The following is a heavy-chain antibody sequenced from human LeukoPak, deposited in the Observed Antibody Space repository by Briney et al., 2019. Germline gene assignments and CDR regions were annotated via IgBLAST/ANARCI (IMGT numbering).Heavy chain of an antibody. V-gene: IGHV4-31*03. D-gene: IGHD2-2*01. J-gene: IGHJ4*02. CDR1: GGSISSGGYY. CDR2: ISYSGST. CDR3: ARARGCSSTSCYQFDY. Sequence: SETLSLTCTGSGGSISSGGYYWSWIRQHPGKVLEWIGYISYSGSTYYNPSLKSRVTISVDLSKNHFSLKLSFVTAADSAVYYCARARGCSSTSCYQFDYWGQGTLVTVSS.